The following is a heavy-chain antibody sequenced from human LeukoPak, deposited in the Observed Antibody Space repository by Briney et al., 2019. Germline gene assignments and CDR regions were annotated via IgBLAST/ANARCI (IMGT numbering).Heavy chain of an antibody. Sequence: GGSLRLSXAASGFTFSSYAMHWVRQAPGKGLEYVSGISSDGGSPFHVNSVKGRFTISRDNSKDTLYLQMGSLRAEDMAVYYCAREYCSGGRCQYYFDYWGQGTLVTVSS. CDR1: GFTFSSYA. D-gene: IGHD2-15*01. CDR3: AREYCSGGRCQYYFDY. J-gene: IGHJ4*02. CDR2: ISSDGGSP. V-gene: IGHV3-64*01.